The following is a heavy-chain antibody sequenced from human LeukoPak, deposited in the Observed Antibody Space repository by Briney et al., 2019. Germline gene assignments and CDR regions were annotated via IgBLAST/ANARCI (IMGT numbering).Heavy chain of an antibody. CDR3: ARWAHYYDSSGSDAFDI. J-gene: IGHJ3*02. D-gene: IGHD3-22*01. CDR1: GGSISSYY. CDR2: IYYGGST. V-gene: IGHV4-59*01. Sequence: SETLSLTCTVSGGSISSYYWSWIRQPPGKGLEWIGYIYYGGSTNYNPSLKSRVTISVDTSKNQFSLKPSSVTAADTAVYYCARWAHYYDSSGSDAFDIWGQGTMVTVSS.